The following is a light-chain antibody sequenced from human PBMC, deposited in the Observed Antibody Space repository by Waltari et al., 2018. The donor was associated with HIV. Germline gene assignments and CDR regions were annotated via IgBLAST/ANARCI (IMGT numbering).Light chain of an antibody. CDR1: SSDVGVYDY. V-gene: IGLV2-14*01. CDR2: EVS. CDR3: SSYTTSSTLVV. Sequence: QSALTQPASVSGSPGQSITISCTGTSSDVGVYDYVSWYQPHPGKAPKLMIFEVSSRPSGVSSRFSGHKSGNTASLTISGLRAEDEADYYCSSYTTSSTLVVFGGGTRLTVL. J-gene: IGLJ3*02.